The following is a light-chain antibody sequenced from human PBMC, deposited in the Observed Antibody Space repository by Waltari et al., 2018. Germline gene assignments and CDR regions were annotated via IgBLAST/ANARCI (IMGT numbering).Light chain of an antibody. CDR2: DVF. V-gene: IGLV2-14*03. J-gene: IGLJ2*01. Sequence: QSALTQPASVSGSPGQSISISCTGISSDVGGFNFVSWYQHHPGKAPKLMIYDVFNRPSGVSTRFSGSKSDNAASLAISGLQAEDEAVYYCSSYTASPPHVVFGGGTKVTVL. CDR3: SSYTASPPHVV. CDR1: SSDVGGFNF.